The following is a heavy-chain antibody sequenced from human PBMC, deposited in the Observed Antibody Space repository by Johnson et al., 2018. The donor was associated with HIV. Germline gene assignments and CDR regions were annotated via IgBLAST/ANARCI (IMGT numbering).Heavy chain of an antibody. Sequence: QMLLVESGGGVVQPGRSLRLSCAASGITFSDYYMSWIRQAPGKGLEWVSYISSSGATIYYADSVQGRFTISRDNAKKSLYLQMNSLRAEDTAVYYCATRDPTYRPGAFDLWGQGTMVTVSS. V-gene: IGHV3-11*04. CDR2: ISSSGATI. D-gene: IGHD1-14*01. J-gene: IGHJ3*01. CDR3: ATRDPTYRPGAFDL. CDR1: GITFSDYY.